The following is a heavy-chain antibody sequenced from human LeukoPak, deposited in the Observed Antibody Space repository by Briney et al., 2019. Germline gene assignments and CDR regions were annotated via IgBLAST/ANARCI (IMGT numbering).Heavy chain of an antibody. J-gene: IGHJ6*03. Sequence: SETLSLTCTVSGGSISSSSYYWGWIRQPPGKGLEWIGSIYYSGSTYYNPSLTSRVTISVDTSKNQFSLKLSSVTAADTAVYYCARHKDYYYSYMDVWGKGTAVTISS. CDR2: IYYSGST. CDR1: GGSISSSSYY. CDR3: ARHKDYYYSYMDV. V-gene: IGHV4-39*01.